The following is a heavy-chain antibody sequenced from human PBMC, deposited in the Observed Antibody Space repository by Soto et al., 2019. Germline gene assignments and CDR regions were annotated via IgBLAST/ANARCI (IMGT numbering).Heavy chain of an antibody. V-gene: IGHV4-39*01. D-gene: IGHD3-16*02. Sequence: SDTMALSCPSSGFSVSISICYWGWLRPPPGNGLEWVGNFFYTGSPYYNPSLKRRVSISVDTSKNQFSVKLRSVTVADTAVYYCARTIEMARVFDFYYYYGLDGWGQGTTVTVSS. CDR3: ARTIEMARVFDFYYYYGLDG. CDR2: FFYTGSP. J-gene: IGHJ6*02. CDR1: GFSVSISICY.